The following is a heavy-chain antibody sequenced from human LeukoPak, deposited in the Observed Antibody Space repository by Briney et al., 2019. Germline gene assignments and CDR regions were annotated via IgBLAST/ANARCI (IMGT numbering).Heavy chain of an antibody. CDR3: ARVAVLMLYGSSFYYFDY. D-gene: IGHD2-8*01. CDR1: GYTFNDFY. CDR2: INPNSGGT. J-gene: IGHJ4*02. Sequence: ASVKVSCKASGYTFNDFYIHWVRQAPRQGLEWMGWINPNSGGTNYAQKFQGRVTMTRDTSISTVYIELSRLRSDDTALYYCARVAVLMLYGSSFYYFDYWGQGALVTVSS. V-gene: IGHV1-2*02.